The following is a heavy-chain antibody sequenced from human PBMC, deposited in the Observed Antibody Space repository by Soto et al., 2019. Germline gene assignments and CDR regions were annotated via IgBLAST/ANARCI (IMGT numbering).Heavy chain of an antibody. Sequence: GGSLRLSCAASGVTFSSYSMNWVRQAPGKGLEWVSSISSSSSYIYYADSVKGRFTISRDNAKNSLYLQMNSLRAEDTAVYYCARGYGDYDLYYYYYGMDVWGQGTTVTVSS. V-gene: IGHV3-21*01. CDR2: ISSSSSYI. J-gene: IGHJ6*02. D-gene: IGHD4-17*01. CDR3: ARGYGDYDLYYYYYGMDV. CDR1: GVTFSSYS.